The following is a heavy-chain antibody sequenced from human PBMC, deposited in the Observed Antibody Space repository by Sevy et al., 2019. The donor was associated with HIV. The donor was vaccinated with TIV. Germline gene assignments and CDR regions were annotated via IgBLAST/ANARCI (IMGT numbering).Heavy chain of an antibody. CDR2: IYYSGST. V-gene: IGHV4-59*01. D-gene: IGHD3-10*01. CDR3: ARVYYGSGSYYPYYYYYGMDV. Sequence: SETLSLTCTVSGGSISSYYWSWIRQPPGKGLEWIGYIYYSGSTNYNPSLKSRLTISVDTSKNQFSLKLSPVTAADTAVYYCARVYYGSGSYYPYYYYYGMDVWGQGTTVTVSS. J-gene: IGHJ6*02. CDR1: GGSISSYY.